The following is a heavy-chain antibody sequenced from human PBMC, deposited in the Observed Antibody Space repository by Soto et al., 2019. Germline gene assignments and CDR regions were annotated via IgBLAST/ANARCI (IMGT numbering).Heavy chain of an antibody. D-gene: IGHD4-17*01. CDR2: IIPIFGTA. CDR3: AREAPRTTVTVFDY. J-gene: IGHJ4*02. V-gene: IGHV1-69*12. CDR1: GGTFSSYA. Sequence: QVQLVQSGAEVKKPGSSVKVSCKASGGTFSSYAISWVRQAPGQGLEWMGGIIPIFGTANYAQKFQGRVTITADESTSTAYLERSSLRSEDTAVYYCAREAPRTTVTVFDYWGQGTLVTVSS.